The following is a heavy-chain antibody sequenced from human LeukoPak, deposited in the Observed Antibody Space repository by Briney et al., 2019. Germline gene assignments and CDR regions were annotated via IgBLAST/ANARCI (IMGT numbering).Heavy chain of an antibody. D-gene: IGHD3-10*01. CDR2: FDPEDGET. V-gene: IGHV1-24*01. CDR1: GDTLTEVS. Sequence: ASVKGSCTVSGDTLTEVSMHWVRQTPGKGLEWMGGFDPEDGETIYAQKFQGRVTMTEDTSTDTAYMELSSLRSEDTAVYYRATYRPWGVRGVHDYWGQGTLVTVSS. J-gene: IGHJ4*02. CDR3: ATYRPWGVRGVHDY.